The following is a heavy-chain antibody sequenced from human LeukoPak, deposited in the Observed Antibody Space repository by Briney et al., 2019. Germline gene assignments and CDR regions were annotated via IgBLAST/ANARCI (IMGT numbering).Heavy chain of an antibody. CDR1: GFTFSSYW. CDR2: IKQDGSEK. Sequence: PGGSLRLSCAASGFTFSSYWMSWVRQAPGKGLEWVANIKQDGSEKYYVDSVKGRSTISRDNAKNSLYLQMNSLRAEDTAVYYCARGRYSSGWYGKLYYFDYWGQGTLVTVSS. D-gene: IGHD6-19*01. J-gene: IGHJ4*02. V-gene: IGHV3-7*01. CDR3: ARGRYSSGWYGKLYYFDY.